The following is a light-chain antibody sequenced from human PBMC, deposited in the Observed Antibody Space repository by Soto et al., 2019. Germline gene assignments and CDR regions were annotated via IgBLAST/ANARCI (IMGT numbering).Light chain of an antibody. Sequence: DIQMTQSPSTLSGSVGDRVTITCLASQTISSWLAWYQQKPGKAPKLLIYKASTLKSGVPSRFSGSVSGTEFTLTISSLQPDDFATYYCQHYNSYSEAFGQGTKV. CDR1: QTISSW. J-gene: IGKJ1*01. CDR3: QHYNSYSEA. CDR2: KAS. V-gene: IGKV1-5*03.